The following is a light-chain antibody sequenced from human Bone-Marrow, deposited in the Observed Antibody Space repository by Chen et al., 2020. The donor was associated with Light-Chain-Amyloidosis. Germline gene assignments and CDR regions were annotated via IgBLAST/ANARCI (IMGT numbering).Light chain of an antibody. Sequence: DIQMTQSPSSLSASVGDRVTITCRASQSISSWLAWYQQKPGKAPKLLIYKASSLESGVPSRFSGSGSVTEFTLTISSLLPDDFATYYCQQYNSYPYTFGQGTKLEIK. J-gene: IGKJ2*01. CDR2: KAS. CDR3: QQYNSYPYT. CDR1: QSISSW. V-gene: IGKV1-5*03.